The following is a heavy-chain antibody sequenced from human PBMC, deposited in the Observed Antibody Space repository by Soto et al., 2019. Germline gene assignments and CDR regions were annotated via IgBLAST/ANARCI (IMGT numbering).Heavy chain of an antibody. J-gene: IGHJ4*01. CDR1: GFTFSTYA. CDR3: AKGSNRPQDY. D-gene: IGHD1-26*01. Sequence: EVQLLESGGGLVQPGGSLRLSCAASGFTFSTYAMSWVRQAPGKGLEWVSAISGSGDTTYYANSVKGRFTISRDNTKKTRNRQRNGRKAEDPAVNYGAKGSNRPQDYWGQEPWSPSPQ. V-gene: IGHV3-23*01. CDR2: ISGSGDTT.